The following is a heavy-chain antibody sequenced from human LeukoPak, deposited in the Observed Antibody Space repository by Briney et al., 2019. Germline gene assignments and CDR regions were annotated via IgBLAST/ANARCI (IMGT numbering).Heavy chain of an antibody. V-gene: IGHV3-7*01. D-gene: IGHD3-10*02. CDR3: ARVSALFGLPVHFDY. CDR2: IKQDGSDK. Sequence: PGGSLRLSCAASVFTFSSYWMTWVRQAPGKGVEWVANIKQDGSDKYYVDSVKGRFTISGDSAKNSLFLQMNSLRAEDTSVYYCARVSALFGLPVHFDYWGQGTLVTVSS. CDR1: VFTFSSYW. J-gene: IGHJ4*02.